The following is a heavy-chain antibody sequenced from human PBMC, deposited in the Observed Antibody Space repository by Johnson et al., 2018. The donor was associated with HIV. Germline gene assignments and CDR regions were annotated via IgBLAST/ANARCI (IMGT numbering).Heavy chain of an antibody. J-gene: IGHJ3*02. D-gene: IGHD4-17*01. V-gene: IGHV3-7*01. CDR2: IKKDGSEK. Sequence: VQLVESGGGVVQPGRSLRLSCAGSGFTFSDYYMNWVRQAPGKGLEWVANIKKDGSEKYYVASVKGRFTISRDNAKNSLYLQLNSLRADDTAVYFCARDRFGDSDAFDIWGQGTMVTVSS. CDR3: ARDRFGDSDAFDI. CDR1: GFTFSDYY.